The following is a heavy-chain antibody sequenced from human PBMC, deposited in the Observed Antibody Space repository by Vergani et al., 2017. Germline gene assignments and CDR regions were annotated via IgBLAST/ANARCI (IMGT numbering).Heavy chain of an antibody. Sequence: QVQLVQSEAEVKKPGASVKVSCKTSGYTFTSYGISWVRQAPGQGLEWMGWISAYNGNTNYAQKLQGRVTMTTDTSTSTAYMELRSLRSDDTAVYYCARDPPRYVWGSYRYKRFDYWGQGTLVTVSS. CDR1: GYTFTSYG. D-gene: IGHD3-16*02. CDR3: ARDPPRYVWGSYRYKRFDY. V-gene: IGHV1-18*01. J-gene: IGHJ4*02. CDR2: ISAYNGNT.